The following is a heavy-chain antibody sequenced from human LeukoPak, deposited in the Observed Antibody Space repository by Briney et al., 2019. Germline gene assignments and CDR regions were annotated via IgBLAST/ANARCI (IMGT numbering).Heavy chain of an antibody. CDR1: GGSISSGSYY. CDR3: ARLRPHYSNYDLGYFDY. J-gene: IGHJ4*02. CDR2: IYYSGST. V-gene: IGHV4-39*01. D-gene: IGHD4-11*01. Sequence: SETLSLTCTVSGGSISSGSYYWVWIRQPPGKGLEWIGSIYYSGSTYYNPSLKSRVTISVDTSKNQFSLKLSSVTAADTAVYYCARLRPHYSNYDLGYFDYWGRGTLVTVSS.